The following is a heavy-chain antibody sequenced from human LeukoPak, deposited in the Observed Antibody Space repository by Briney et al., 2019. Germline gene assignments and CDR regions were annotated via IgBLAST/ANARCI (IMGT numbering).Heavy chain of an antibody. Sequence: SGGSLRLSCAASGFTFSDCYMSWIRQAPGKGLEWVSYISSSGSTICYADSVKGRFTISRDNAKNSLYLQMNSLRAEDTAVYYCARAISLDGDSYYFDYWGQGILVTVSS. CDR2: ISSSGSTI. J-gene: IGHJ4*02. CDR3: ARAISLDGDSYYFDY. V-gene: IGHV3-11*01. CDR1: GFTFSDCY. D-gene: IGHD4-17*01.